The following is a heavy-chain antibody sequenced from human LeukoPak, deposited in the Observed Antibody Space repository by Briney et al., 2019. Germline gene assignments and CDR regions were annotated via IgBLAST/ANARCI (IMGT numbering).Heavy chain of an antibody. J-gene: IGHJ4*02. CDR3: AKHGEDDSGYYADFFDH. CDR2: VFYNSNT. D-gene: IGHD3-22*01. CDR1: GGSINTKTHY. V-gene: IGHV4-39*01. Sequence: PSETVSLTCTVSGGSINTKTHYWACIRQTPGKGLEWIGIVFYNSNTYYNPSLKSRVTISVDTSKNQFSLRLTSVTAADTAVYYCAKHGEDDSGYYADFFDHYGQGTLVTVSS.